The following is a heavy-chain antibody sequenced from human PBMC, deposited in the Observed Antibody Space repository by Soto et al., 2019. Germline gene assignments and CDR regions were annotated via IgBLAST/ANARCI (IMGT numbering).Heavy chain of an antibody. CDR2: ISSSSSYI. J-gene: IGHJ4*02. CDR1: GFTFSSYS. D-gene: IGHD3-10*01. CDR3: ARDLDTAMDLPEPLWFGELSG. V-gene: IGHV3-21*01. Sequence: EVQLVESGGGLVKPGGSLRLSCAASGFTFSSYSMNWVRQAPGKGLEWVSSISSSSSYIYYADSVKGRFTISRDNAKNSLYLQMNSLRAEDTAVYYCARDLDTAMDLPEPLWFGELSGGGQGTLVTVSS.